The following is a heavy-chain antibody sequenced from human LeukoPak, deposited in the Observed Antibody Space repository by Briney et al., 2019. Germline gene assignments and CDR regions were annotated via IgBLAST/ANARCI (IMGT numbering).Heavy chain of an antibody. Sequence: GGSLRLSCAASGFTFSSYAMHWVRQAPGKGLEWVEVISYDGSNKYYADSVKGRFTISRDNSKNTLYLQMNSLRAEDTAVYYCASGEPDSGYDYHYYYYGMDVWGQGTTVTVSS. V-gene: IGHV3-30*04. CDR3: ASGEPDSGYDYHYYYYGMDV. D-gene: IGHD5-12*01. CDR2: ISYDGSNK. J-gene: IGHJ6*02. CDR1: GFTFSSYA.